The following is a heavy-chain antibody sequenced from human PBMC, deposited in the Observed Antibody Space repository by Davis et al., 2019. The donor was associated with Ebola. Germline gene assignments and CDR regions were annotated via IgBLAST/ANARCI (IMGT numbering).Heavy chain of an antibody. CDR1: GGSISSSY. J-gene: IGHJ5*02. V-gene: IGHV4-59*05. D-gene: IGHD3-10*01. Sequence: MPSETLSLTCTVSGGSISSSYWSWIRQPPGKGLEWIGSIYYSGSTYYNPSLKSRVTISVDTSKNQFSLKLSSVTAADTAVYYCARGSRRYYGSGSYPIRWFDPWGQGTLVTVSS. CDR3: ARGSRRYYGSGSYPIRWFDP. CDR2: IYYSGST.